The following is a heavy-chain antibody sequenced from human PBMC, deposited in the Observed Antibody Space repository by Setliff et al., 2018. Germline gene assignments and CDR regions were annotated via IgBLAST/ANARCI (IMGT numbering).Heavy chain of an antibody. V-gene: IGHV4-4*07. J-gene: IGHJ4*01. Sequence: SETLSLTCTVSGGSLTSFYWSWIRQPAGEKLEWIGRIHASRSPDYNPSFKSRVTISRDTSTNQFSLKLGSVTAADTAVYYCARERYFDWFFEDWGHGTLVTVSS. CDR2: IHASRSP. CDR1: GGSLTSFY. CDR3: ARERYFDWFFED. D-gene: IGHD3-9*01.